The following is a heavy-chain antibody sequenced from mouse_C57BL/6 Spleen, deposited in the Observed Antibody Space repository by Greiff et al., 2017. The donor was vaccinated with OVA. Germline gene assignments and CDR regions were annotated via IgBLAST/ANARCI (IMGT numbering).Heavy chain of an antibody. CDR2: IDPATGGT. CDR3: TGVGQYYGSSYGYFDG. D-gene: IGHD1-1*01. V-gene: IGHV1-15*01. Sequence: VQLQQSGAALVRPGASVTLSCKASGYTFTDYEMHWVQQTPVHGLEWIGAIDPATGGTAYTQTFKGKAILTAAKSSSTAFLELRSLTSEDSAVFYSTGVGQYYGSSYGYFDGWGTGTTVTVSS. J-gene: IGHJ1*03. CDR1: GYTFTDYE.